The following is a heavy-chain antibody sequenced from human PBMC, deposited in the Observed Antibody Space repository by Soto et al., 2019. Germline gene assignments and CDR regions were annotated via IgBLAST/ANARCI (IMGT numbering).Heavy chain of an antibody. V-gene: IGHV4-4*07. Sequence: SETLSLTCTVSGGSISSYYWSWIRQPAGKGLEWIGRIYTSGSTNYNPSLKSRVTMSVDTSKNQFSLKLSSMTAADTAVYYCARDGGDYGDFVLYGMDVWGQGTKVTVYS. CDR3: ARDGGDYGDFVLYGMDV. D-gene: IGHD4-17*01. J-gene: IGHJ6*02. CDR2: IYTSGST. CDR1: GGSISSYY.